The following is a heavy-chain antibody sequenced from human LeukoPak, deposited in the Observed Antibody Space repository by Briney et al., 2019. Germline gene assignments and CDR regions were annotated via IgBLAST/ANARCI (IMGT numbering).Heavy chain of an antibody. J-gene: IGHJ4*02. V-gene: IGHV4-30-4*08. Sequence: SETLSLTCTVSGGSISSSSYYWGWIRQPPGKGLEWIGYIYYSGSTYHNPSLKSRVTISVDTSKNQFSLKLSSVTAADTAVYYCARVPAGITIFGAAKGFDYWGQGTLVTVSS. D-gene: IGHD3-3*01. CDR1: GGSISSSSYY. CDR3: ARVPAGITIFGAAKGFDY. CDR2: IYYSGST.